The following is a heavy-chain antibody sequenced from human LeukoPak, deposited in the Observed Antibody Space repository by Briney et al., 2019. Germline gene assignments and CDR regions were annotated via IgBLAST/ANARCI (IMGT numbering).Heavy chain of an antibody. D-gene: IGHD3-9*01. V-gene: IGHV4-30-2*01. CDR1: GGSISSGGYS. CDR3: ARGLTIGAFDI. Sequence: SQTLSLTCAVSGGSISSGGYSWSWIRQPPGTGLEWIGYIYHSGSTYYNPSLKSRVTISVDRSKNQFSLKLSSVTAADTAVYYCARGLTIGAFDIWGQGTMVTVSS. J-gene: IGHJ3*02. CDR2: IYHSGST.